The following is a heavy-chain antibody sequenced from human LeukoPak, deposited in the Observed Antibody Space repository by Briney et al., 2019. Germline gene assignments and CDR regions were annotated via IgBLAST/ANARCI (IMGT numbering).Heavy chain of an antibody. D-gene: IGHD6-25*01. V-gene: IGHV3-7*01. Sequence: GGSLRLSCGVSGFTFSDYWMSWVRQAPGKGLEWVANIKRDGSEEYYVDSVKGRFTISRDNARNSLFLQMNSPRAEDTAVYYCARIAATSRSLNYYFYYMDVWGKGTTVTVSS. CDR1: GFTFSDYW. CDR2: IKRDGSEE. CDR3: ARIAATSRSLNYYFYYMDV. J-gene: IGHJ6*03.